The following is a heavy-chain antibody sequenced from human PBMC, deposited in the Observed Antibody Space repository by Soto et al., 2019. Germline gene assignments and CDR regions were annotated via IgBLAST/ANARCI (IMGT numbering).Heavy chain of an antibody. CDR3: ARARAIAAAGISWFDP. CDR2: INSDGSST. D-gene: IGHD6-13*01. Sequence: EVQLVESGGGLVQPGGYLRLSCAASGFTFSSYWMHWVRQAPGKGLVWVSRINSDGSSTSYADSVKGRFTISRDNAKNTLYLQMNSLRAEDTAVYYCARARAIAAAGISWFDPWGKGTLVTVSS. V-gene: IGHV3-74*01. CDR1: GFTFSSYW. J-gene: IGHJ5*02.